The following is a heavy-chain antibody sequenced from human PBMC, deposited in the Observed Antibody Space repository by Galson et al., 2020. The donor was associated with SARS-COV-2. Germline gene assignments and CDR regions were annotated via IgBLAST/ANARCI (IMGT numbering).Heavy chain of an antibody. CDR3: ARVLSYYYGMDV. J-gene: IGHJ6*02. V-gene: IGHV1-18*01. CDR2: NSAYNGNT. CDR1: GYTFTSYG. Sequence: ASVKVSCKASGYTFTSYGISWVRQAPRQGLEWMGWNSAYNGNTNYAQKLQGRVTMTTDTSTSTAYMELRRLRSDETAVYYCARVLSYYYGMDVWGQGTTVTVSS.